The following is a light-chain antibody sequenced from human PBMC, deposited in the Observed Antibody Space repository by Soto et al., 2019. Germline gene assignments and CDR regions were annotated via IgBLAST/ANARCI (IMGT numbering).Light chain of an antibody. CDR3: IQHTHWPWK. CDR1: QSLVYSNGNNY. CDR2: KVS. Sequence: DGVTTQSPLALPVTLGQPASISCRSSQSLVYSNGNNYLHRFQQRLRQSPRRLIHKVSIGVSGVPDRFSGSGSGTDFTLKISRVEPEDVVVYYCIQHTHWPWKFGQGTKVDIK. V-gene: IGKV2-30*01. J-gene: IGKJ1*01.